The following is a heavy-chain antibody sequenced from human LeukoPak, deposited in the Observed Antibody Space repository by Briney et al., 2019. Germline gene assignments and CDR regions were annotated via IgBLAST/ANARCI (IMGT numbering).Heavy chain of an antibody. CDR2: INHSGST. J-gene: IGHJ5*02. D-gene: IGHD3-3*01. Sequence: KPSETLSLTCAVYGGSLSGYYWSWIRQPPGKGLEWIGEINHSGSTNYNPSLKSRVTISVDTSKNQFSLKLSSVTAADTAVYYCARWGITIFGVVAEYNWFDPWGQGTLVTVSS. CDR3: ARWGITIFGVVAEYNWFDP. CDR1: GGSLSGYY. V-gene: IGHV4-34*01.